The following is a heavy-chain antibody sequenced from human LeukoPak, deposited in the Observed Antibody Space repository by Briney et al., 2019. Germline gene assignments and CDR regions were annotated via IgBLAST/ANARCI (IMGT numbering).Heavy chain of an antibody. CDR2: ISSNGGST. D-gene: IGHD6-13*01. CDR1: GFTFSSYA. V-gene: IGHV3-64D*09. J-gene: IGHJ4*02. CDR3: VKDQKAAAAGIFDY. Sequence: LRLSCSASGFTFSSYAMHWVRQAPGKGLEYVLAISSNGGSTYYADSVKGRFTISRDNSKNTLYLQMSSLRAEDTAVYYCVKDQKAAAAGIFDYWGQGTLVTVSS.